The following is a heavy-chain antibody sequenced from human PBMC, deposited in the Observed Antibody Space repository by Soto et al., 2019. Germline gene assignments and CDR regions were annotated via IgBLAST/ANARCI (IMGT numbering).Heavy chain of an antibody. V-gene: IGHV3-74*01. CDR2: INSEGSIT. Sequence: EVQLVESGGGLVQPGGSLRLSCAASGFTFSSYWMHWVRQAPGEGLVWVSRINSEGSITTYADSVKGRFTISRDNAKNTLYLQMHILRAEDTAVYYCARVGGYYVGYWGQGTQVTVSS. J-gene: IGHJ4*02. CDR3: ARVGGYYVGY. D-gene: IGHD5-12*01. CDR1: GFTFSSYW.